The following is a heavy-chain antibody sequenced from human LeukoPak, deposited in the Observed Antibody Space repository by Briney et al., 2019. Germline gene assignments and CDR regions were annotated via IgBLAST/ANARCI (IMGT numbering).Heavy chain of an antibody. J-gene: IGHJ5*02. Sequence: ASVKVSCKASGYTFTSYGISWVRQAPGQGLEWMGWISAYNGNTNYAQKLQGRVTMTTDTSTSTAYMELRSLRSDDTAVYYCATDPSDSFPTSNWFDPWGQGTLVTVSS. CDR1: GYTFTSYG. V-gene: IGHV1-18*01. D-gene: IGHD3-22*01. CDR3: ATDPSDSFPTSNWFDP. CDR2: ISAYNGNT.